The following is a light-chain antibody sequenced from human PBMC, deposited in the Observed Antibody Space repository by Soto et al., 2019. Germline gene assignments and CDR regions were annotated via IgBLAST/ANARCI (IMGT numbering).Light chain of an antibody. CDR3: QQYNNWPYT. CDR1: QSVGSN. V-gene: IGKV3-15*01. J-gene: IGKJ2*01. CDR2: DAS. Sequence: EIVLTHSPATLSVSPGERATLSCRASQSVGSNLAWYQQRPGQPPRLLIYDASTRATDIPARFSGGGSGTEFTLTISSLQPEDFAVSYCQQYNNWPYTFGQGTKLQIK.